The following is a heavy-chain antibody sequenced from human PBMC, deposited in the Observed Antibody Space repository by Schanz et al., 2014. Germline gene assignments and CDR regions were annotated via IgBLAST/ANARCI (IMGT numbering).Heavy chain of an antibody. J-gene: IGHJ4*02. Sequence: EVQLLDSGGGLVQPGGSLRLSCAASGFTFSTYAMSWVRQAPGKGLEWVSAISGSGGSTYYADSVKGRFTISRDNSKNTLYLQMNSLRAEDTSVYYCAKDPSHGDYDYYFDCWGQGTLVTVSS. CDR3: AKDPSHGDYDYYFDC. CDR2: ISGSGGST. V-gene: IGHV3-23*01. CDR1: GFTFSTYA. D-gene: IGHD3-22*01.